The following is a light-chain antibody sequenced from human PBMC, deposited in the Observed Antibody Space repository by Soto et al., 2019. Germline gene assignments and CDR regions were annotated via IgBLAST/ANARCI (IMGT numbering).Light chain of an antibody. CDR1: QSVSTN. Sequence: EIVMTQSPATLSVPPGERATLSCRASQSVSTNLAWYQQKPGQAPRLLIYDASTRATGIPARFSGSGSGTEFTLAISSLQSEDFAVYYCQPYNNWPPYTFGQGTKLQIK. CDR3: QPYNNWPPYT. V-gene: IGKV3-15*01. J-gene: IGKJ2*01. CDR2: DAS.